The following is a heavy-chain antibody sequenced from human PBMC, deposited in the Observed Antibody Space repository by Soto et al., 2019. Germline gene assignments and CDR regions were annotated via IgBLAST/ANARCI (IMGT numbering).Heavy chain of an antibody. V-gene: IGHV4-59*01. CDR3: AREGLVGATKEFDY. CDR1: GGSISSYY. D-gene: IGHD1-26*01. CDR2: IYYSGST. Sequence: TLSLTCTVSGGSISSYYWSWIRQPPGKGLEWIGYIYYSGSTNYNPSLKSRVTISVDTSKNQFSLKLSSVTAADTAVYYCAREGLVGATKEFDYWGQGTLVTVSS. J-gene: IGHJ4*02.